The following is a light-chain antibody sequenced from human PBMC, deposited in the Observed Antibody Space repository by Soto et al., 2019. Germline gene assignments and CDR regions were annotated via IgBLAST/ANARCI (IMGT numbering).Light chain of an antibody. CDR1: SGDVGGYNY. CDR2: EVN. Sequence: QSALNQPPSASGSPGQSVAISCSGTSGDVGGYNYVSWYQQHPGKAPKLINYEVNKRNSGVPDRFSGFKSGNTASLTVSGLQAADEADYYCSSHAASGVFGGGTKLTVL. CDR3: SSHAASGV. J-gene: IGLJ3*02. V-gene: IGLV2-8*01.